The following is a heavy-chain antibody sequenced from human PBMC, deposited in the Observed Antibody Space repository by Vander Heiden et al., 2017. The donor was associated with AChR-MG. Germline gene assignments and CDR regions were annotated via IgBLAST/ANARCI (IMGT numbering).Heavy chain of an antibody. CDR2: IIPIFGTA. V-gene: IGHV1-69*01. CDR1: GGPCSSYA. J-gene: IGHJ6*02. D-gene: IGHD3-3*01. Sequence: QVQRVQSGAAVKKPGSSVKVSCKASGGPCSSYAISWVRQAPGQGLEWMGGIIPIFGTANYAQKVQGRVTITADESTSTAYMELSSLRSEDTAVYYCARRTRAISPPGMDVWGQGTTVTVSS. CDR3: ARRTRAISPPGMDV.